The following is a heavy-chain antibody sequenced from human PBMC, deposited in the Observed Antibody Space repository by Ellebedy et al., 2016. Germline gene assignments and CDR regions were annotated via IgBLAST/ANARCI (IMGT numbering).Heavy chain of an antibody. CDR3: ARGGGNWNYERY. CDR2: MNPNSGNT. J-gene: IGHJ4*02. Sequence: ASVKVSCXASGYTFTSYDINWVRQATGQGLEWMGWMNPNSGNTGYAQKFQGRVTMTRNTSISTAYMELSSLRSEDTAVYYCARGGGNWNYERYWGQGTLVTVSS. D-gene: IGHD1-7*01. CDR1: GYTFTSYD. V-gene: IGHV1-8*01.